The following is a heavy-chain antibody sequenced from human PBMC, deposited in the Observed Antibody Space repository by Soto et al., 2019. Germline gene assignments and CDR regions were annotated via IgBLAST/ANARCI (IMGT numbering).Heavy chain of an antibody. Sequence: GXSLNISCKGSGYTFNNYWLGWLRQIPGKGLEWMGIIYPGDSNTGYSPSFQGQVTISADKSITTAYLQWNSLRASDTAMFYCARQYCTDGVCYSGFDYWGQGTLVTVSS. J-gene: IGHJ4*02. V-gene: IGHV5-51*01. D-gene: IGHD2-8*01. CDR3: ARQYCTDGVCYSGFDY. CDR1: GYTFNNYW. CDR2: IYPGDSNT.